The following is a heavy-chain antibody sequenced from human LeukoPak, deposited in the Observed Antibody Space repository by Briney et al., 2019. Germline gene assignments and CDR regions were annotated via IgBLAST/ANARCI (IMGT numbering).Heavy chain of an antibody. D-gene: IGHD5-18*01. Sequence: GGSLRLSCAASGFTFSDYYMSWIRQAPGKGLEWVSYISSSGSAIYYADSVKGRFTISRDNANNSLYLQMSRLRVEDTAVYYCARDPRGITALVDYFDYWGQGTLVTVSS. CDR2: ISSSGSAI. V-gene: IGHV3-11*01. J-gene: IGHJ4*02. CDR1: GFTFSDYY. CDR3: ARDPRGITALVDYFDY.